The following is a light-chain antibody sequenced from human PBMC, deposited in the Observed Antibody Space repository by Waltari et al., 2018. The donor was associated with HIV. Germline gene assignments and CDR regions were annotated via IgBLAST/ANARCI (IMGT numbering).Light chain of an antibody. CDR3: QQLNTYPPDT. Sequence: DIQLTQSPSFLSASVGDRVTITCRASEDINNFLGWYQQKPGVAPKLLIYAASTLEDEVPSRFSGSGSETDFTLTISSLQPEDFATYFCQQLNTYPPDTFGPGTKLGI. V-gene: IGKV1-9*01. CDR1: EDINNF. J-gene: IGKJ2*01. CDR2: AAS.